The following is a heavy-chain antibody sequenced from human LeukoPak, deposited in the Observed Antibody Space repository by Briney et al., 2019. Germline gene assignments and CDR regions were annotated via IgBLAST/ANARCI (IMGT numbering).Heavy chain of an antibody. CDR2: IIPIFDTA. CDR1: GGTFSSYT. V-gene: IGHV1-69*13. J-gene: IGHJ6*03. Sequence: SVKVSCKASGGTFSSYTISWVRQAPGQGLEWMGGIIPIFDTANYAQKFQGRVTITADESTNTAYMELSSLRSDDTAVYYCASGRRAGIYYYYYMDVWGKGTTVTISS. D-gene: IGHD6-19*01. CDR3: ASGRRAGIYYYYYMDV.